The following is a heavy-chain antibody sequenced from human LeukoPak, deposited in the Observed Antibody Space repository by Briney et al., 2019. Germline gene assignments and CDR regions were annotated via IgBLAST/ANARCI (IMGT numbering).Heavy chain of an antibody. Sequence: GGSLRLSCAASGFTFSSYGMHWVRQAPGKGLEWVAVIWYDGSNKYYADSVKGRFTISRDNSKNTLYLQMNSLRAEDTAVYYCAGEFGGSGSYYNPDYWGQGTLVTVSS. D-gene: IGHD3-10*01. CDR1: GFTFSSYG. V-gene: IGHV3-33*01. J-gene: IGHJ4*02. CDR3: AGEFGGSGSYYNPDY. CDR2: IWYDGSNK.